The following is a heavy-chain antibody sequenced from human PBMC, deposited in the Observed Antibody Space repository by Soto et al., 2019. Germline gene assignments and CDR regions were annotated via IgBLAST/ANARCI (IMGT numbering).Heavy chain of an antibody. V-gene: IGHV4-59*01. CDR3: ARMRLLWFGELLRRSWFDP. CDR2: IYYSGST. Sequence: SETLSLTCTVSGGSISSYYWSWIRQPPGKGLEWIGYIYYSGSTNYNPSLKSRVTISVDTSKNQSSLKLSSVTAADTAVYYCARMRLLWFGELLRRSWFDPWGQGTLVTVSS. J-gene: IGHJ5*02. D-gene: IGHD3-10*01. CDR1: GGSISSYY.